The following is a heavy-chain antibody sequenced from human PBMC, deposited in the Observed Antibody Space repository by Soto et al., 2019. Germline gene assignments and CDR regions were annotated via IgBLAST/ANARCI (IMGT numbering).Heavy chain of an antibody. CDR1: GFTVSSHA. D-gene: IGHD2-15*01. CDR3: APHVSCSGGSCQYDAFAI. Sequence: EVQVLESGGGLVQPGGSLRLSCEGSGFTVSSHAMTWIRQAPGKGPEWVSTVTADGGTYYADSVKGRFAMSRDTSENTLYLQMNSLGAGDTVAYYCAPHVSCSGGSCQYDAFAIRGQGTMVTVSS. CDR2: VTADGGT. J-gene: IGHJ3*02. V-gene: IGHV3-23*01.